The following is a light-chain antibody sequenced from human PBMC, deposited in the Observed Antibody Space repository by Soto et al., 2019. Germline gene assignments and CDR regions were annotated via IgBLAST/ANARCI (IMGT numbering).Light chain of an antibody. CDR2: EVS. V-gene: IGLV2-8*01. J-gene: IGLJ1*01. Sequence: QSALPQPPSASGSPGQSVTISCTGTSSDVGGYNYVSWYQQHPVKAPKLMIYEVSERPSGVPDRFSGSKSSNTASLTVSGLHAEDEADYYCSSYAGSNNFVVGTGTKVTVL. CDR1: SSDVGGYNY. CDR3: SSYAGSNNFV.